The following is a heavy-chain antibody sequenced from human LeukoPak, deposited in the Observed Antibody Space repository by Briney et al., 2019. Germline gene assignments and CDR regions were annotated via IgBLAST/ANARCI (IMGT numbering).Heavy chain of an antibody. CDR2: INPNSGGT. CDR1: GYTFTGYY. CDR3: ARDVSAIDAFDI. V-gene: IGHV1-2*02. D-gene: IGHD3-10*01. Sequence: ASVKVSCKASGYTFTGYYMHWVRQAPGPGLEWMGWINPNSGGTNYAQKFQGRVTMTRDTSISTAYMELSRLRSDDTAVYYCARDVSAIDAFDIWGQGTMVTVSS. J-gene: IGHJ3*02.